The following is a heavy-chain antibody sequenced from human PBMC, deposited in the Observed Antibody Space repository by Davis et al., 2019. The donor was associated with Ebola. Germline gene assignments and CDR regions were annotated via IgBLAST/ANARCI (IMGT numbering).Heavy chain of an antibody. CDR2: IYTSGST. J-gene: IGHJ4*02. V-gene: IGHV4-61*02. CDR3: ARSPTWDSSGYYFDY. Sequence: PSETLSLTCTVSGGSISSGSYYWSWIRQPAGKGLEWIGRIYTSGSTYYNPSLKSRVTISVDRSKNQFSLKLSSVTAADTAVYYCARSPTWDSSGYYFDYWGQGTLVTVSS. D-gene: IGHD3-10*01. CDR1: GGSISSGSYY.